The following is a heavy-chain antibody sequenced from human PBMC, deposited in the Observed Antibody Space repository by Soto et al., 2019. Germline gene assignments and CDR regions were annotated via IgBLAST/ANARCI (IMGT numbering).Heavy chain of an antibody. D-gene: IGHD3-22*01. V-gene: IGHV1-18*01. J-gene: IGHJ4*02. Sequence: ASVKVSCKASGYTFTSYGISWVRQAPGQGLEWMGWISAYNGNTNYAQKLQGRVTMTTDTSTSTAYMELRSLRSDDTAVYYCARDLYYDSSGYYPPDYWGQGTLVTVSS. CDR2: ISAYNGNT. CDR1: GYTFTSYG. CDR3: ARDLYYDSSGYYPPDY.